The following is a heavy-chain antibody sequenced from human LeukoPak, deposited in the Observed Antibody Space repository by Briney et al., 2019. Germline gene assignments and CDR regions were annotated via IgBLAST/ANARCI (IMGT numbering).Heavy chain of an antibody. D-gene: IGHD3-3*01. Sequence: ASVKVSCKASGYTFTDYYMHWVRQAPGQGLEWMGGINPDSGGTNYAQKFQGRVTMTRDTSISTAYMELSSPRSDDTSVYYCARRSGSDAFDIWGRGQWSPSLQ. CDR3: ARRSGSDAFDI. CDR2: INPDSGGT. J-gene: IGHJ3*02. CDR1: GYTFTDYY. V-gene: IGHV1-2*02.